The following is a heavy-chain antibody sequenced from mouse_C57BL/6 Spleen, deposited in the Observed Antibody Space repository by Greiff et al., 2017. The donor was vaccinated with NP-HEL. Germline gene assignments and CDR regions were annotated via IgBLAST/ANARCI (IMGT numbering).Heavy chain of an antibody. D-gene: IGHD2-2*01. J-gene: IGHJ2*01. CDR3: ARSRGLPFDY. V-gene: IGHV1-26*01. CDR1: GYTFTDYY. Sequence: VQLQQSGPELVKPGASVKISCKASGYTFTDYYMNWVKQSHGKSLEWIGDINPNNGGTSYNQKFKGKATLTVDKSSSTAYMELRSLTSEDSAVYYCARSRGLPFDYWGQGTTLTVSS. CDR2: INPNNGGT.